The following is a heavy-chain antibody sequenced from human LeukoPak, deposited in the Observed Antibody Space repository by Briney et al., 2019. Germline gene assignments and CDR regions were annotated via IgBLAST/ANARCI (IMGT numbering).Heavy chain of an antibody. CDR3: ARGLVVPAAMGDWFDP. D-gene: IGHD2-2*01. J-gene: IGHJ5*02. Sequence: SVKGRFTISRDNAKSSLYLQMNSLRAEDTAVYYCARGLVVPAAMGDWFDPWGQGTLVTVSS. V-gene: IGHV3-48*01.